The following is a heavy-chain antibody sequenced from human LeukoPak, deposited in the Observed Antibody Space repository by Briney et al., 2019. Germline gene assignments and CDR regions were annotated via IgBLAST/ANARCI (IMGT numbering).Heavy chain of an antibody. CDR3: ARGGVHDYGDYVLDAFDI. CDR2: IYSGGST. CDR1: GFTVSSNY. D-gene: IGHD4-17*01. Sequence: GGSLRLSCAASGFTVSSNYMSWVRQAPGKGLEWVSVIYSGGSTYYADSVKGRFTISRDNSKNTLYLQMNSLRAEDTAVYYCARGGVHDYGDYVLDAFDIWGQGTMVTVSS. V-gene: IGHV3-66*01. J-gene: IGHJ3*02.